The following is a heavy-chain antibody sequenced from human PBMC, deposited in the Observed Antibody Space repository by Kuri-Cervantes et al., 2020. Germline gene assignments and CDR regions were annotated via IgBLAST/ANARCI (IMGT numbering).Heavy chain of an antibody. Sequence: ASVKVSCKASGYTFTSYAMNWVRQAPGQGLEWMGWINTNTGNPTYAQGFTGRFVFSLDTSVSTAYLQISSLKAEDTAVYYCAGPSCDGSCYEDLDAFDIWGQGTMVTVSS. J-gene: IGHJ3*02. D-gene: IGHD2-15*01. V-gene: IGHV7-4-1*02. CDR1: GYTFTSYA. CDR3: AGPSCDGSCYEDLDAFDI. CDR2: INTNTGNP.